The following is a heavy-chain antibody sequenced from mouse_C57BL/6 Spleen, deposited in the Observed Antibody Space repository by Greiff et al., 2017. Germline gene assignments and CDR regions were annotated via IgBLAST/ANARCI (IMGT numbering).Heavy chain of an antibody. CDR2: IYPGDGDT. D-gene: IGHD1-1*01. V-gene: IGHV1-80*01. J-gene: IGHJ1*03. Sequence: QVQLQQSGAELVKPGASVKISCKASGYAFSSYWMNWVKQRPGKGLEWIGQIYPGDGDTNYNGKFKGKATLTADKSSSTAYMQLSRLTSEDSAVYFCARSTTVVAHWYFDVWGTGTTVTVSS. CDR1: GYAFSSYW. CDR3: ARSTTVVAHWYFDV.